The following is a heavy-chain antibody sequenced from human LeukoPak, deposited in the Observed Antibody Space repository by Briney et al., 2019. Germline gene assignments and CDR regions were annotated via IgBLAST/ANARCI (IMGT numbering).Heavy chain of an antibody. V-gene: IGHV1-69*05. CDR3: ARDSYYYDSSLRH. J-gene: IGHJ1*01. Sequence: GASVKVSCKASGGTFSSYAISWVRQAPGQGLEWMGRIIPIFGTANYAQKFQGRVTITTDDSTSTAYMELSSLRSEDTAVYYCARDSYYYDSSLRHWGQGTLVTVSS. CDR1: GGTFSSYA. CDR2: IIPIFGTA. D-gene: IGHD3-22*01.